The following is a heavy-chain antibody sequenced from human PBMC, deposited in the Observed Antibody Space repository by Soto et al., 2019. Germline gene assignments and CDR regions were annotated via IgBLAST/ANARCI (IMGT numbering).Heavy chain of an antibody. J-gene: IGHJ4*02. CDR2: IYTGGST. CDR3: AREIERLLGY. CDR1: GFTVSRDY. D-gene: IGHD3-3*01. Sequence: GGSLRLSCAASGFTVSRDYMSWVRQAPGKGLEWVSVIYTGGSTYYADSVKGRFTISRDNSKNTLYLQMNSLRAEDTAVYYCAREIERLLGYWGQGTLVTVSS. V-gene: IGHV3-53*05.